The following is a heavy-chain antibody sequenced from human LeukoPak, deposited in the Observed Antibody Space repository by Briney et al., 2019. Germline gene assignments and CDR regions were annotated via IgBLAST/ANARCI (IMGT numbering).Heavy chain of an antibody. CDR3: ARDGRPDIVVVPAAPYYYYYGMDV. V-gene: IGHV3-30*04. Sequence: GGSLRLSCAASGFTFSSYAMHWVRQAPGKGLEWVAVISYDGSNKYYADSVKGRFTISRDNSKNTLYLQMNSLRAEDTAVYYCARDGRPDIVVVPAAPYYYYYGMDVWGQGTTVTVSS. D-gene: IGHD2-2*01. CDR2: ISYDGSNK. J-gene: IGHJ6*02. CDR1: GFTFSSYA.